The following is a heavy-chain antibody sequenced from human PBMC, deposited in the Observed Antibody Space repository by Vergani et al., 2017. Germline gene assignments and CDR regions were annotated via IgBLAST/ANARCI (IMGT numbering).Heavy chain of an antibody. J-gene: IGHJ2*01. Sequence: QVQLVQSGAEVKKPGSSVKVSCKASGGTFSSYAISWVRQAPGQGLEWMGRIIPIFGTANYAQKFQGRVTITADESTSTAYMELSSLRSEDTAVYYCVKDIAASGNYWYFDLWGCGTLVTVSS. CDR2: IIPIFGTA. D-gene: IGHD6-13*01. CDR3: VKDIAASGNYWYFDL. V-gene: IGHV1-69*13. CDR1: GGTFSSYA.